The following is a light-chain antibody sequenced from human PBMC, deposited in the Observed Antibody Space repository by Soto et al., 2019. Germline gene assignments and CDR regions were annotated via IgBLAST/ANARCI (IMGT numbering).Light chain of an antibody. CDR3: AAWDGSLNAVL. Sequence: QSVLTQPPSTSGTPGQRVTISCSGSSSNIGTNHVYWYQLVPGTAPKLLIYGNEERPSGVPGRLSCSKSGASASLASSGRRSDDEADYYCAAWDGSLNAVLFGGGTKLTVL. J-gene: IGLJ2*01. V-gene: IGLV1-47*02. CDR1: SSNIGTNH. CDR2: GNE.